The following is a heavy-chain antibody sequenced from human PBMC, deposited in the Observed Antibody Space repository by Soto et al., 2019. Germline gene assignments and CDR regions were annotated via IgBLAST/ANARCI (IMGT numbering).Heavy chain of an antibody. CDR2: IYYSGST. D-gene: IGHD3-10*01. Sequence: PSETLSLTCTVSGGSISSGGYYWSWIRQHPGKGLEWIGYIYYSGSTYYNPSLKSRVTISVDTSKNQFSLKLSSVTAADTAVYYCARDRFGSKVHYYGMDVWGQGTTVTVSS. CDR3: ARDRFGSKVHYYGMDV. V-gene: IGHV4-31*03. J-gene: IGHJ6*02. CDR1: GGSISSGGYY.